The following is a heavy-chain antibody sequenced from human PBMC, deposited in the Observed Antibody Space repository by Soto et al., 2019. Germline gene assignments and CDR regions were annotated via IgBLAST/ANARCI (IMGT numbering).Heavy chain of an antibody. CDR2: ISWNSGSI. Sequence: GGSLRLSCAASGFTFDDYAMHWVRQAPGKGLEWVSGISWNSGSIGYADSVKGRFTISRDNAKNSLYLQMNNLRAEDTAVYYCVRDQSVPGPTTLFDPWGQGVLVTVSS. V-gene: IGHV3-9*01. D-gene: IGHD6-19*01. J-gene: IGHJ5*02. CDR1: GFTFDDYA. CDR3: VRDQSVPGPTTLFDP.